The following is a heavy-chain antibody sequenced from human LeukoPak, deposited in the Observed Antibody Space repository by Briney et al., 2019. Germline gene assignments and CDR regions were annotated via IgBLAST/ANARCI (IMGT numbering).Heavy chain of an antibody. J-gene: IGHJ1*01. Sequence: SETLSLTCTVSGGSISSGGYYWSWIRQPPGKGLEWIGYIYHSGSTYYNPSLKSRVTISVDRSKNQFSLKLSSVTAADTAVYYCASDSSGYYEYFQHWGQGTLVTVSS. V-gene: IGHV4-30-2*01. CDR2: IYHSGST. CDR3: ASDSSGYYEYFQH. CDR1: GGSISSGGYY. D-gene: IGHD3-22*01.